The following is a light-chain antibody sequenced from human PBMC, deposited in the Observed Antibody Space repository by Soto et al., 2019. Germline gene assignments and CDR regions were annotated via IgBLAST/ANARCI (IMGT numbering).Light chain of an antibody. V-gene: IGKV3-20*01. CDR3: QQYDTSPRT. CDR1: QSLRTNS. Sequence: EMVLTQSPGTLSLSLGERATLSCRASQSLRTNSLAWYQQKPGQAPRLLISGVYSRAAGIPDRFSGSGSGTDFALTISSLEPEDFAVYYCQQYDTSPRTFGQGTKVEIK. CDR2: GVY. J-gene: IGKJ1*01.